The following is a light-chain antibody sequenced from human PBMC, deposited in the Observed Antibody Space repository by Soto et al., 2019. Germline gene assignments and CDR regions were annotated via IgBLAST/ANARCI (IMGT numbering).Light chain of an antibody. CDR1: NRDVGSYNL. CDR2: EVR. CDR3: GSYTSSSNYV. Sequence: QSALTQPASVSGSPGQSITIACTGTNRDVGSYNLVSWYQQRPGEAPKLIISEVRNRPSGISYRFTGSKSGNTASLTISGLQAEDEADYYCGSYTSSSNYVFGTGTKVTVL. J-gene: IGLJ1*01. V-gene: IGLV2-14*01.